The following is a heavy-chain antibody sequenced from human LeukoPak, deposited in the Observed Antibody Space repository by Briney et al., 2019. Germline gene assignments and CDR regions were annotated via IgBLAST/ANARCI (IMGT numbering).Heavy chain of an antibody. CDR3: ARHALSYDYVWGSYRSDYYYGMDV. CDR1: GGSISSYY. Sequence: SETLSLTCTVSGGSISSYYWSWSRQPPGKGLERIGYIYYSGSTNYNPSLKSRVTISVDTSKNQFSLKLSSVTAADTAVYYCARHALSYDYVWGSYRSDYYYGMDVWGQGTTVTVSS. CDR2: IYYSGST. J-gene: IGHJ6*02. D-gene: IGHD3-16*02. V-gene: IGHV4-59*08.